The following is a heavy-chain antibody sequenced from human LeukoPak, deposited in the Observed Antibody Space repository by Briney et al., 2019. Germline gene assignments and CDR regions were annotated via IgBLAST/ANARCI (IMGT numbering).Heavy chain of an antibody. CDR3: AKDPRYYYDSSGLD. Sequence: GGSLRLSCAASGFTFSGYGMHWVRQAPGKGLEWVAFIRYDGSNKYYADSVKGRFTISRDNSKNTLYLQMNSLRAEDTAVYYCAKDPRYYYDSSGLDWGQGTLVTVSS. CDR1: GFTFSGYG. CDR2: IRYDGSNK. J-gene: IGHJ4*02. D-gene: IGHD3-22*01. V-gene: IGHV3-30*02.